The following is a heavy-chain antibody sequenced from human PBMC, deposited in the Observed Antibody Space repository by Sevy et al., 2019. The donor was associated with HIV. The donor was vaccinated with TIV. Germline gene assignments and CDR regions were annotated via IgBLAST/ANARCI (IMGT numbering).Heavy chain of an antibody. CDR2: ISSSSSYI. CDR1: GFTFSSYS. J-gene: IGHJ3*02. V-gene: IGHV3-21*01. Sequence: GGSLRLSCAASGFTFSSYSMNWVRQAPGKGLEWVSSISSSSSYIYYADSVKGRFTISRDNAKNSLYLQMNSLRAEDTAVYYCASVGEHDAFDIWGQGTMVTVSS. CDR3: ASVGEHDAFDI. D-gene: IGHD3-3*01.